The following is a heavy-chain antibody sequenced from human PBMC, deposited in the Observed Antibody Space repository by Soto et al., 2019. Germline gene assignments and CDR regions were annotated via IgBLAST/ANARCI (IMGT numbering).Heavy chain of an antibody. CDR3: AKGLINGRWYAAD. J-gene: IGHJ4*02. D-gene: IGHD6-13*01. CDR1: GFTFSSCV. CDR2: ITDSGTGT. Sequence: EVHLLESGGGLVQPGESLRLSCGASGFTFSSCVMSWVRQAPGKGLEWVSCITDSGTGTYYADSVKGRFTISRDNSKNTMYLHMNNLRAEDTGVYYCAKGLINGRWYAADWGQGTLVTVSS. V-gene: IGHV3-23*01.